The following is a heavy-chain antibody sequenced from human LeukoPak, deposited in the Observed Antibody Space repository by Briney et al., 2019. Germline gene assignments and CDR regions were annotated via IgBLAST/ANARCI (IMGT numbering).Heavy chain of an antibody. Sequence: ASVTVSCKASGYTFTDYYIHCVRQAPGQGLEWMGWINPNSGDTNYAQKFQGRVTMTSDTSISTAYMELSSLRSDDTAIYYCARRPHSSGWSSSITLFEPWGQGTLVTVSS. D-gene: IGHD6-19*01. J-gene: IGHJ5*02. CDR2: INPNSGDT. CDR1: GYTFTDYY. V-gene: IGHV1-2*02. CDR3: ARRPHSSGWSSSITLFEP.